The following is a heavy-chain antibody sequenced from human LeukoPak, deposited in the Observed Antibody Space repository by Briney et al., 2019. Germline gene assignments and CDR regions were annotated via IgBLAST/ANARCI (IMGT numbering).Heavy chain of an antibody. CDR1: GYTFTSYD. Sequence: ASVKVSCKASGYTFTSYDINWVRQATGQGLEWMGWMNPNTGNTGYAQKFQGRVTMTRNTSISIAYMELSSLRSDDTAVYYCARGALMVYAIGWFDPWGQGTLVTVSS. J-gene: IGHJ5*02. D-gene: IGHD2-8*01. CDR3: ARGALMVYAIGWFDP. V-gene: IGHV1-8*02. CDR2: MNPNTGNT.